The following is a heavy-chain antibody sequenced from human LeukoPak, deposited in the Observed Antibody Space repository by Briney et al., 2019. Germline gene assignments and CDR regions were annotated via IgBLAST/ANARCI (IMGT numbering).Heavy chain of an antibody. Sequence: SETLSLTCTVSGGSISSGSYYWSWIRQPAGKGLEWIGRIYTSGSTNYNPSLKSRVTMSVDTSKNQFSLKLSSVTAADTAVYYCARDRGYSYGTFDYWGQGTLVTVSS. J-gene: IGHJ4*02. V-gene: IGHV4-61*02. CDR1: GGSISSGSYY. CDR2: IYTSGST. D-gene: IGHD5-18*01. CDR3: ARDRGYSYGTFDY.